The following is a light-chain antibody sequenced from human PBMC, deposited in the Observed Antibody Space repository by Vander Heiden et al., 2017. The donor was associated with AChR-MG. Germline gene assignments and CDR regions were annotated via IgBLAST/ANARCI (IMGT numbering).Light chain of an antibody. J-gene: IGLJ1*01. Sequence: QSVLTQPPSVSGAPGQRVTISCPGRSSNIGAGYDVHWYQQLLGTAPKLLIYANNNRPSGVPDRFSGSKSGTSASLAITGLQAEDEADYYCQSYDSSLSAYVFGTGTKVTVL. CDR1: SSNIGAGYD. CDR2: ANN. V-gene: IGLV1-40*01. CDR3: QSYDSSLSAYV.